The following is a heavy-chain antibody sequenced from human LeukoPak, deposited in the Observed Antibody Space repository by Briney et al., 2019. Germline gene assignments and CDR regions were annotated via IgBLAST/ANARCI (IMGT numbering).Heavy chain of an antibody. D-gene: IGHD5-18*01. CDR1: GFTVSSNY. Sequence: GGSLRLSCAASGFTVSSNYMSWVRQAPGKGLEWVSAISGSGGSTYYADSVKGRFTISRDNAKNSLFLQMNSLRAEDTAVYYCARDRGWIQHDIWGQGTMVTVSS. CDR2: ISGSGGST. V-gene: IGHV3-23*01. J-gene: IGHJ3*02. CDR3: ARDRGWIQHDI.